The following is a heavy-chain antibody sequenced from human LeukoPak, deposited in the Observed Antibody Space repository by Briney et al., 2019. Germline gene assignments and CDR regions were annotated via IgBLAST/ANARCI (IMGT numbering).Heavy chain of an antibody. CDR2: IRSKANSYAT. D-gene: IGHD3-3*01. J-gene: IGHJ6*02. V-gene: IGHV3-73*01. CDR1: GFTFSGSA. Sequence: GGSLRPSCAASGFTFSGSAMHWVRQASGKGLEWVGRIRSKANSYATAYAASVKGRFTISRDDSKNTAYLQMNSLKTEDTAVYYCTGRSGYYSYYYGMDVWGQGTTVTVSS. CDR3: TGRSGYYSYYYGMDV.